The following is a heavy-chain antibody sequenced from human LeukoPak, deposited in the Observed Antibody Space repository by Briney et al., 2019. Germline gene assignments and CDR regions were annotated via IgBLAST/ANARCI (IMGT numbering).Heavy chain of an antibody. Sequence: SVKVSCKASGGTFSSYAISWVRQAPGQGLEWMGGIIPIFGTANYAQKFQGRVTITTDESTSTAYMELSSLRSEDTAVYYCARGQGYSSPPKNWIDPWGQGTLVTVSS. V-gene: IGHV1-69*05. CDR3: ARGQGYSSPPKNWIDP. D-gene: IGHD6-13*01. J-gene: IGHJ5*02. CDR2: IIPIFGTA. CDR1: GGTFSSYA.